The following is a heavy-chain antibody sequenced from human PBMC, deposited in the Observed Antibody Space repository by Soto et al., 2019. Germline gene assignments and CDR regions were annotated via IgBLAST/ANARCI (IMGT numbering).Heavy chain of an antibody. D-gene: IGHD1-1*01. J-gene: IGHJ4*02. CDR1: GASISNNY. CDR2: VYYGGSA. Sequence: SXTLSLTGTVSGASISNNYCGWIRQPPGKGLEWIGYVYYGGSANYNPSLQSRVTISVDTSKSQFSLKLRYMIAADTAIYYCAKNAGTTHFDNWGQGALVTVSS. CDR3: AKNAGTTHFDN. V-gene: IGHV4-59*01.